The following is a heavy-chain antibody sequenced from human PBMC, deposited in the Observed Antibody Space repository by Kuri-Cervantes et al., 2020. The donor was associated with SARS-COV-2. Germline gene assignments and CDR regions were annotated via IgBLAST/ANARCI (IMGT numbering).Heavy chain of an antibody. CDR1: GFTFSSYW. CDR3: ARGVAVAGYYYFDY. CDR2: IKQDGSEK. V-gene: IGHV3-7*05. Sequence: GESLKISCAASGFTFSSYWMSWVRQAPGKGLEWVANIKQDGSEKYYVDSVKGRFTISRDNAKNSLYLQMNSLRAEDTAVYYCARGVAVAGYYYFDYWGQGTLVTVSS. D-gene: IGHD6-19*01. J-gene: IGHJ4*02.